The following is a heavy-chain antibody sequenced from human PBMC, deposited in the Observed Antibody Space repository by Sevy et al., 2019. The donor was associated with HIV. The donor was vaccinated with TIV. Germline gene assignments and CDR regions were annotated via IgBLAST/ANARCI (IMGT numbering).Heavy chain of an antibody. V-gene: IGHV1-18*01. J-gene: IGHJ5*02. CDR2: ISAYNGNT. Sequence: ASVKVSCKASGYTFTSYGISWVRQAPGQGLEWMGWISAYNGNTNYAQKLQGRVTMTTDTSTSTAYMERRSLRSDDTAVYYCARVRYYYDSSGPLPGWFDPWGQGTLVTVSS. D-gene: IGHD3-22*01. CDR1: GYTFTSYG. CDR3: ARVRYYYDSSGPLPGWFDP.